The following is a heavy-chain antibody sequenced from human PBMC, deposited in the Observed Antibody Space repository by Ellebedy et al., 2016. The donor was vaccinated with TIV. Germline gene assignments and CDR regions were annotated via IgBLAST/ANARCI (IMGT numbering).Heavy chain of an antibody. CDR3: ARGTNSAFDI. Sequence: SQTLSLTCVIPGDSVSSNLPAWNWIRQSPSRGLEWLGRTYYRSKWYNDYAESVKSRITINPDTSKTQFSLQLNSVTPEDTAVYFCARGTNSAFDIWGRGTMVTVSS. J-gene: IGHJ3*02. V-gene: IGHV6-1*01. CDR1: GDSVSSNLPA. D-gene: IGHD4-23*01. CDR2: TYYRSKWYN.